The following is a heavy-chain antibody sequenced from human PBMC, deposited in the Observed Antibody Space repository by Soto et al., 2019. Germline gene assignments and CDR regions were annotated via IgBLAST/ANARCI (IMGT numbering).Heavy chain of an antibody. J-gene: IGHJ6*02. Sequence: QVQLVQSGAEVKKPGSSVKVSCKASGGTFSSYAISWVRQAPGQVLEWMGGIIPIFGTANYAQKFQGRVTITADESTSTAYMELSSLRSEDTAVYYCARTYYDILTGYSYYYGMDVWGQGTTVTVSS. D-gene: IGHD3-9*01. CDR2: IIPIFGTA. V-gene: IGHV1-69*01. CDR1: GGTFSSYA. CDR3: ARTYYDILTGYSYYYGMDV.